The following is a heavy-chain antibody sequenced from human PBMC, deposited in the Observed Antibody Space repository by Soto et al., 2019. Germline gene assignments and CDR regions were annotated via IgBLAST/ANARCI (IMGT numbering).Heavy chain of an antibody. CDR1: GYTITELS. J-gene: IGHJ4*02. Sequence: ASVKVSCKVSGYTITELSMHWVRQAPGKGLEWMGGFDPEDGETIYAQKFQGRVTMTEDTSTDTAYMELSSLRPEDTAVYYCATNYGDYEGAFDYWGQGTLVTVSS. CDR2: FDPEDGET. CDR3: ATNYGDYEGAFDY. D-gene: IGHD4-17*01. V-gene: IGHV1-24*01.